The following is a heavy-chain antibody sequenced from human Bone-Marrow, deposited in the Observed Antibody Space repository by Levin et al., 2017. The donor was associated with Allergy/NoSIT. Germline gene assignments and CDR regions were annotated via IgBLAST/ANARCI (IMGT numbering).Heavy chain of an antibody. Sequence: SQTLSLTCTVSGGSISSSSYYWGWIRQPPGKGLEWIGTIYYSGITYYNPSLNSRVTISIDMSKNQFSLKLSSVTAADPAVYYCAREVAYDGPSDYSGMDVWGQGTTVTVSS. J-gene: IGHJ6*02. D-gene: IGHD5-12*01. CDR1: GGSISSSSYY. CDR2: IYYSGIT. V-gene: IGHV4-39*07. CDR3: AREVAYDGPSDYSGMDV.